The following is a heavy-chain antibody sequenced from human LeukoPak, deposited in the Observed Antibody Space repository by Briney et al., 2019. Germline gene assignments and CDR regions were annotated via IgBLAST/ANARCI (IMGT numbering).Heavy chain of an antibody. V-gene: IGHV4-34*01. Sequence: SETLSLTCAVYGVSFSGYYWSWIRQPPGKGLEWIGSIHYTGSTSYNPSLKSRVAISIDTSKNRFSLRVSTVTAADTATYYCARVSGEGGGNSRTFDYWGQGTLVTVSS. CDR3: ARVSGEGGGNSRTFDY. D-gene: IGHD4-23*01. CDR2: IHYTGST. CDR1: GVSFSGYY. J-gene: IGHJ4*02.